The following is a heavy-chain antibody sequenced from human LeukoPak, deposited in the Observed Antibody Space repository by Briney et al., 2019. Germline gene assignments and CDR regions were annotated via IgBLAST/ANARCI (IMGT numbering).Heavy chain of an antibody. J-gene: IGHJ4*02. Sequence: GASVKVSCKASGYTFTSYAISWVRQAPGQGLEWMGWISPYNGKTDYERKFQGRVTMTTDTSTSTAYMELRSLRSDDTAVYYCAASPYSRGRLHYWGQGTLVSVSS. CDR2: ISPYNGKT. D-gene: IGHD6-19*01. CDR3: AASPYSRGRLHY. CDR1: GYTFTSYA. V-gene: IGHV1-18*01.